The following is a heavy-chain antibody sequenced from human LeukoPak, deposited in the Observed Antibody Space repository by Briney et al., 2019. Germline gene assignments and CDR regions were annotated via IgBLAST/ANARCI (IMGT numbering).Heavy chain of an antibody. CDR2: ISGSGGST. CDR1: GFTFSSYA. D-gene: IGHD6-19*01. V-gene: IGHV3-23*01. J-gene: IGHJ6*02. Sequence: GGSLRLSCAASGFTFSSYAMSWVRQAPGKGLEWVSAISGSGGSTYYADSVKGRFTISRDNSKNTLYLQMNSLRAEDTAVYYCARAYSSGWYLSHGMDVWGQGTTVTVSS. CDR3: ARAYSSGWYLSHGMDV.